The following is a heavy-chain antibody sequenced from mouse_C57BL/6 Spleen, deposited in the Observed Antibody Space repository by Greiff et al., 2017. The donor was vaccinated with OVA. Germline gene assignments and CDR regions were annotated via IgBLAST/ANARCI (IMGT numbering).Heavy chain of an antibody. CDR2: ISDGGSYT. CDR3: ARDRDDYDGYWYFDV. CDR1: GFTFSSYA. D-gene: IGHD2-4*01. V-gene: IGHV5-4*01. J-gene: IGHJ1*03. Sequence: EVQRVESGGGLVKPGGSLKLSCAASGFTFSSYAMSWVRQTPEKRLEWVATISDGGSYTYYPDNVKGRFTISRDNAKNNLYLQMSHLKSEDTAMYYCARDRDDYDGYWYFDVWGTGTTVTVSS.